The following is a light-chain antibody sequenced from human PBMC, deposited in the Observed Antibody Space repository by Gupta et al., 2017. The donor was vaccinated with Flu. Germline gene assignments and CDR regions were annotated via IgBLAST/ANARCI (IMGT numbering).Light chain of an antibody. J-gene: IGKJ3*01. Sequence: AVQLTQSPSSLSASVGDRVTITFRTSQAISSVLAWYRQNPGKATKLLIYDGSKFFNGVTARFSGSGSVTDFTRPSSYLKTEDCETYYCQPLNIFGHGTKLDLK. CDR3: QPLNI. CDR1: QAISSV. CDR2: DGS. V-gene: IGKV1-13*02.